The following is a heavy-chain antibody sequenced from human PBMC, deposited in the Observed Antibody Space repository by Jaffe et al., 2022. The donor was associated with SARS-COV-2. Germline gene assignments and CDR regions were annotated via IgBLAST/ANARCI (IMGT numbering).Heavy chain of an antibody. V-gene: IGHV4-59*01. Sequence: QVQLQESGPGLVKPSETLSLTCAVSGGSISRYSWSWIRQPPGKGLEWIAYMSYTGNTNYNPFLKSRVTISIDTSKNQFSLKLNSVTAADTAVYYCAREQVSWSPRYGSGSYLPFDLWGRGTLVTVSS. J-gene: IGHJ2*01. CDR1: GGSISRYS. CDR2: MSYTGNT. D-gene: IGHD3-10*01. CDR3: AREQVSWSPRYGSGSYLPFDL.